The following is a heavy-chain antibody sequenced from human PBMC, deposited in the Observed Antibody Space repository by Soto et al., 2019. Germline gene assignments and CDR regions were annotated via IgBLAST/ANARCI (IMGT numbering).Heavy chain of an antibody. V-gene: IGHV1-18*01. CDR1: GYTFTSYG. J-gene: IGHJ3*02. CDR2: ISAYNGNT. CDR3: AREDSGWSSGAFDI. Sequence: ASVKVSCKASGYTFTSYGISWVRQAPGQGLEWMGWISAYNGNTNYAQKLQGRVTMTTDTSTSTAYMELRSLRSDDTAVYYCAREDSGWSSGAFDIWGQGTMVTVSS. D-gene: IGHD6-19*01.